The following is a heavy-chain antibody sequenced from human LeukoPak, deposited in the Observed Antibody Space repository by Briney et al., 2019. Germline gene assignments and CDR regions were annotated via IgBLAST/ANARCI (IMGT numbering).Heavy chain of an antibody. Sequence: GGSLRLSCAASGFTFSSYSMNWVRQAPGKGLEWVSSISSSSSYIYYADSVKGQFTISRDNAKNSLYLQMNSLRAEDTAVYYCARDSDSSSYYYYMDVWGKGTTVTVSS. CDR2: ISSSSSYI. D-gene: IGHD6-6*01. V-gene: IGHV3-21*01. J-gene: IGHJ6*03. CDR1: GFTFSSYS. CDR3: ARDSDSSSYYYYMDV.